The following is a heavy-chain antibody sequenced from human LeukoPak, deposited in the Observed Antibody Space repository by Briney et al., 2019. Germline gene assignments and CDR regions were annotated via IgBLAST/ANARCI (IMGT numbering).Heavy chain of an antibody. D-gene: IGHD1-26*01. CDR2: ISPDGDFT. V-gene: IGHV3-74*01. CDR1: GFIFSDHW. Sequence: QPGGSLRLSCAASGFIFSDHWMHWVRQSPGRGPVWVSQISPDGDFTIHADSVRGRFTTSRDNAKNTLYLQMNSLRAEDTAVYYCAKDKGWGYSTYDFYGMDVWGQGTTVTVSS. CDR3: AKDKGWGYSTYDFYGMDV. J-gene: IGHJ6*02.